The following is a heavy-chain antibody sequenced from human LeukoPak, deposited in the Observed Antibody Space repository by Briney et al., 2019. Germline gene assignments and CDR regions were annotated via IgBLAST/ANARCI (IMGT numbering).Heavy chain of an antibody. CDR1: GFTFSSYT. V-gene: IGHV3-21*01. D-gene: IGHD3-10*01. CDR2: ISSTSNYI. J-gene: IGHJ3*01. Sequence: GGSLRLSCAASGFTFSSYTMNWVRQAPGKGLEWVSSISSTSNYIYYADSLKDRLTISRDNAKNSLYLQMNSLRAEDTAVYYCAGDWTFTRFSGSHPCAFDVWGQGTMVTVSS. CDR3: AGDWTFTRFSGSHPCAFDV.